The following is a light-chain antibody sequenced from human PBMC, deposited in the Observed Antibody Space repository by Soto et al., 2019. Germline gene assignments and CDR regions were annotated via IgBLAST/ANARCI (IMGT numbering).Light chain of an antibody. CDR1: QSVSTY. J-gene: IGKJ1*01. Sequence: EIVMTQSPATLSVSPGERATLSCRASQSVSTYLAWYQQRPGQAPRLLIYDASYRATDIPPRFSGSGSGTDFTLTISCLQSEDFATYYCQQYYSYPETFGQGTKVDIK. CDR2: DAS. CDR3: QQYYSYPET. V-gene: IGKV3D-15*01.